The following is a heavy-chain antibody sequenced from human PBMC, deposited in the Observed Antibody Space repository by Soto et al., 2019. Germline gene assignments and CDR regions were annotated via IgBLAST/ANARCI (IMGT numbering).Heavy chain of an antibody. CDR2: INAGNGNT. V-gene: IGHV1-3*01. CDR1: GYTFTSYA. Sequence: ASVKVSCKASGYTFTSYAMHWVRQAPGQRLEWMGWINAGNGNTKYSQKFQGRVTITRDTSASTAYMELSSLRSEDTAVYYCARGTTRVPPVFASGVKETLVPVSS. CDR3: ARGTTRVPPVFAS. J-gene: IGHJ4*02. D-gene: IGHD4-17*01.